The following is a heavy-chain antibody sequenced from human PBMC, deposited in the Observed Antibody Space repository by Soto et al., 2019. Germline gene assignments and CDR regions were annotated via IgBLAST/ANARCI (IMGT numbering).Heavy chain of an antibody. J-gene: IGHJ5*02. V-gene: IGHV4-31*03. D-gene: IGHD3-3*01. CDR3: ARRITIFGVVGPWFDP. CDR2: IYYSGST. CDR1: GGSISSGGYY. Sequence: PSETLSLTCTVSGGSISSGGYYWSWIRQHPGKGLEWIGYIYYSGSTYYNPSLKSRVTISVDTSKNQFSLKLSSVTAADTAVYYCARRITIFGVVGPWFDPWGQGTLVTVSS.